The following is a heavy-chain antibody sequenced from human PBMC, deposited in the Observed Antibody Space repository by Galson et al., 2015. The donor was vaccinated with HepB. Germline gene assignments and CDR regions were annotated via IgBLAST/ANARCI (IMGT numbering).Heavy chain of an antibody. J-gene: IGHJ5*02. CDR1: GFSVSRYY. V-gene: IGHV3-66*02. Sequence: SLRLSCAASGFSVSRYYMNWVRQAPGKGLEWVHADSVKGRFSISRDNSKNTLYLQMNRLRVEDTAIYYCARVKLTTIFGVASGAWFDPWGQGTLVIVSS. D-gene: IGHD3-3*01. CDR3: ARVKLTTIFGVASGAWFDP.